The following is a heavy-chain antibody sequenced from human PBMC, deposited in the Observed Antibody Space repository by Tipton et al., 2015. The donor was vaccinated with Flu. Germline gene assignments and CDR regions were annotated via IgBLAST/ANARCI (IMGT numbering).Heavy chain of an antibody. Sequence: TLSLTCTVSGDSISNYYWGWIRQPAGKGLQWIGRIYTSGSTDYNPSLKGRVTMSVDTSKNQFSLKLTSVTAADTAVYYCASKFANWGVWEPLDYWGQGTLVTVSS. D-gene: IGHD7-27*01. V-gene: IGHV4-4*07. CDR2: IYTSGST. CDR3: ASKFANWGVWEPLDY. CDR1: GDSISNYY. J-gene: IGHJ4*02.